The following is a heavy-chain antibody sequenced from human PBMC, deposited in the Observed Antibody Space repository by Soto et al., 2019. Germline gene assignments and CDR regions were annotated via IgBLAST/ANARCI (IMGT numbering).Heavy chain of an antibody. V-gene: IGHV3-15*01. CDR1: GFTFSHAW. Sequence: GGSLRLSCAASGFTFSHAWMSWVRQAPGKGLEWVGRIKSKTEGGTTDYAAPVKGRFTISRDDSKNTLYLQMNSLKTEDTAVYYCTTDWCYADFDYWGQVTLFTVS. CDR3: TTDWCYADFDY. J-gene: IGHJ4*02. CDR2: IKSKTEGGTT. D-gene: IGHD3-16*01.